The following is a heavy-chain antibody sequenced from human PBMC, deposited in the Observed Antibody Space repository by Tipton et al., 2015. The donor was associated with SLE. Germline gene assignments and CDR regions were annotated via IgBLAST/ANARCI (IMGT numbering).Heavy chain of an antibody. CDR1: GGSISSYY. J-gene: IGHJ4*02. Sequence: TLSLTCTVSGGSISSYYWSWIRQPPGKGLEWIGYIYYSGSTNYNPSLKSRVTISVDTSKNQFSLKLSSVTAADTAVYYCARLLLGWDDYWGQGTLVTVSS. V-gene: IGHV4-59*08. CDR2: IYYSGST. D-gene: IGHD1-26*01. CDR3: ARLLLGWDDY.